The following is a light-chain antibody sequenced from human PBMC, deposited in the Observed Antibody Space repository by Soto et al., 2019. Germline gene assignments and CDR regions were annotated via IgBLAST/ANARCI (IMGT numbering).Light chain of an antibody. Sequence: EIVLTQSPGTLSLSPGERVTLSCRASQSVSSTYLAWYQHKPGQAPRLLIYGAFSRATGIPDRFSGSGSGTDFTLTISRLEPEDFAVYYCQQYGSSHTFGPGTKVDIK. V-gene: IGKV3-20*01. CDR1: QSVSSTY. J-gene: IGKJ3*01. CDR2: GAF. CDR3: QQYGSSHT.